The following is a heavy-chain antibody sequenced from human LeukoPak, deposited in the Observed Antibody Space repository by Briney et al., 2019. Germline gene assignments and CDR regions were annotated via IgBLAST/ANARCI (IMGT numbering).Heavy chain of an antibody. CDR2: ISSSSSYI. V-gene: IGHV3-21*01. D-gene: IGHD4-17*01. CDR1: GFTFSTYS. J-gene: IGHJ4*02. Sequence: GGSLRLSCAASGFTFSTYSMNWVRQAPGKGLEWVSSISSSSSYIYYADSVKGRFTISRDDAKNSLFLQMNSLRAEDTAVYYCARDLLAVTTGGATYWGQGTPVTVSS. CDR3: ARDLLAVTTGGATY.